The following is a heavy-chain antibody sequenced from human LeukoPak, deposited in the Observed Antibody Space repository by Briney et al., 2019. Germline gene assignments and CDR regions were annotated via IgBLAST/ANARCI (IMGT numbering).Heavy chain of an antibody. CDR1: GYSFADYW. V-gene: IGHV5-51*01. CDR3: ARHAGYCSSTSCREFYFDY. J-gene: IGHJ4*02. Sequence: GESLKISCQGSGYSFADYWIGWVRQMPGKGLEWLGIIYPGDSDIRYSPSFQGQVTISADKSIRAAYLQWSSLKASDTAMYYCARHAGYCSSTSCREFYFDYWGQGTLVTVSS. D-gene: IGHD2-2*01. CDR2: IYPGDSDI.